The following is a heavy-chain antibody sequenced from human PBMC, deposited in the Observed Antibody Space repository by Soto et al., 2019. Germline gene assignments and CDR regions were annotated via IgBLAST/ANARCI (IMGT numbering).Heavy chain of an antibody. CDR2: ISDTGST. CDR1: AGSISGYY. J-gene: IGHJ4*02. CDR3: ARGRPWELYDY. Sequence: SETLSLTCTVSAGSISGYYWSWIRQPPGKGLECIGYISDTGSTNYNPSLKSRVTISVDTSKNQFSLKLTSMTAADTAVYYCARGRPWELYDYWGQGTLVTVS. V-gene: IGHV4-59*01. D-gene: IGHD1-26*01.